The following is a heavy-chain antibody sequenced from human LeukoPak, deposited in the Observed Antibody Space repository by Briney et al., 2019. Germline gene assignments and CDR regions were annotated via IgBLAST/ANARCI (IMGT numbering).Heavy chain of an antibody. J-gene: IGHJ6*02. Sequence: SETLSLTCTVSGGSVSSGSYYWSWIRRPPGKGLEWIGYIYYNGNTNYSPSLKSRVTMSVDTSKNLFSLEVSSVTAADTAVYYCARGRSNYYGMDVWGQGTTVTVSS. CDR1: GGSVSSGSYY. CDR2: IYYNGNT. D-gene: IGHD1-26*01. V-gene: IGHV4-61*01. CDR3: ARGRSNYYGMDV.